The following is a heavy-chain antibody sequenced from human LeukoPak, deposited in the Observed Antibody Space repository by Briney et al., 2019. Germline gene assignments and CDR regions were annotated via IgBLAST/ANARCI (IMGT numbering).Heavy chain of an antibody. D-gene: IGHD6-6*01. CDR2: IYYSGST. CDR1: GGSISSYY. Sequence: SETLSLTCTVSGGSISSYYWSWIRQPPGKGLEWIGGIYYSGSTNSNPSLKSRVTISVDTSKNQFSLTRSSGTAADTAVYYCASAEYSSSSPDYWGQGTLVTVSS. J-gene: IGHJ4*02. V-gene: IGHV4-59*01. CDR3: ASAEYSSSSPDY.